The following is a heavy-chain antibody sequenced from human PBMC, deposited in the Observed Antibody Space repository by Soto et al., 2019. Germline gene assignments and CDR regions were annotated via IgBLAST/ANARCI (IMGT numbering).Heavy chain of an antibody. D-gene: IGHD3-22*01. CDR2: IYYSGTT. Sequence: TLSLTCTVSGDSIMRDSYYWNWIRKHPGKGLEWIGYIYYSGTTAYNPSLKTRVTISTDTPKNQLSLKLSSVTAADTAVYYFARTYDGSGPNSGGYGFDIWGQGTLVTVSS. CDR1: GDSIMRDSYY. J-gene: IGHJ3*02. CDR3: ARTYDGSGPNSGGYGFDI. V-gene: IGHV4-31*03.